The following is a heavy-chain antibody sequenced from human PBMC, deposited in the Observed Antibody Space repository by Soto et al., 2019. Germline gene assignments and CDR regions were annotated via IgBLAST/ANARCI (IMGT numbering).Heavy chain of an antibody. J-gene: IGHJ4*02. CDR1: GFTFSSYA. Sequence: EVQLLESGGGLVQPGGSLSLSCAASGFTFSSYAMSWVRQAPGTGLEWVSAISGSGGSTYYAYSVKGRFTISSDNSKNTLYLQMNGLRAEDTAVYYCATGRGYCSSTSCYVGSAYWGQGTLVTAS. D-gene: IGHD2-2*01. CDR3: ATGRGYCSSTSCYVGSAY. V-gene: IGHV3-23*01. CDR2: ISGSGGST.